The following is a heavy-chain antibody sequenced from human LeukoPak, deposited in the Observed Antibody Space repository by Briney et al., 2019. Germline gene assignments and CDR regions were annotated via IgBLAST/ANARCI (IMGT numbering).Heavy chain of an antibody. CDR2: IRYDGSYK. D-gene: IGHD6-13*01. CDR1: GFTFSNYG. V-gene: IGHV3-33*01. Sequence: PGRSLRLSCAASGFTFSNYGMHWVRQAPAKGLVWVAVIRYDGSYKYYADSVKGRFTISRDNSKNTLFLQMNSLRADDTAVYYCARDALIAAPKTGTVTRIGWFDPWGQGTLVTVSS. J-gene: IGHJ5*02. CDR3: ARDALIAAPKTGTVTRIGWFDP.